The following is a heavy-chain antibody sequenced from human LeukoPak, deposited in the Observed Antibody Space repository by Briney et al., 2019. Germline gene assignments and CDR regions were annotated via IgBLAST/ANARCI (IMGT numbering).Heavy chain of an antibody. J-gene: IGHJ4*02. D-gene: IGHD3-16*01. CDR3: AKDWAAGGPHYFDF. Sequence: GTSLRLSCTASGFTFSSFGMHWVRQAPGKGLEWVAVISYEGSNKYYTDSVKGRFSTSRDNSKNTLYLQMNSLRAEDTAVYYCAKDWAAGGPHYFDFWGQGTLVTVSS. CDR1: GFTFSSFG. CDR2: ISYEGSNK. V-gene: IGHV3-30*18.